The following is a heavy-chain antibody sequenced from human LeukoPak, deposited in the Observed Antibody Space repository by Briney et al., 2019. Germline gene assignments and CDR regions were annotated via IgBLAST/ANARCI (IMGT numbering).Heavy chain of an antibody. CDR3: ASSLPGYSSGWYGIDY. CDR1: RFTFSTYW. J-gene: IGHJ4*02. Sequence: GGSLRLSCAASRFTFSTYWMSWVRQAPGKGLEWVAFIRYDGSNKYYADSVKGRFTISRDNSKNTLYLQMNSLRAEDTAVYYCASSLPGYSSGWYGIDYWGQGTLVTVSS. D-gene: IGHD6-19*01. CDR2: IRYDGSNK. V-gene: IGHV3-30*02.